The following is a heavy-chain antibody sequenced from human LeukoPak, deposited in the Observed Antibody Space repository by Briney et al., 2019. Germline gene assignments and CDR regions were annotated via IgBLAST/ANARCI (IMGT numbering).Heavy chain of an antibody. Sequence: PSETLSLTCTVSGGSISSSSYYWGWIRQPPGKGLEWIGSIYYSGSTYYNPSLKSRVTISVDTSKNQFSLKLSSVTAADTAVYYCARQGCSSTSCYQDAGYYDILTGYSEYFQHWGQGTLVTVSS. CDR2: IYYSGST. V-gene: IGHV4-39*01. CDR1: GGSISSSSYY. D-gene: IGHD3-9*01. J-gene: IGHJ1*01. CDR3: ARQGCSSTSCYQDAGYYDILTGYSEYFQH.